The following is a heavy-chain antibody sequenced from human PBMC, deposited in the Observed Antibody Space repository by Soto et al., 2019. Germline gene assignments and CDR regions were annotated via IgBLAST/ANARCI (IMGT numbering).Heavy chain of an antibody. CDR1: GYTFTSYY. V-gene: IGHV1-46*03. CDR3: AKDKEPPPPYYDYYTMDV. CDR2: INPSGGST. Sequence: QVQLVQSGAEVKKPGASVTVSCKASGYTFTSYYIHWVRQAPGQGLEWMGIINPSGGSTSYAQKFKGRVTMTRDTSTSKVYMEGSGLRPEDPAVYYCAKDKEPPPPYYDYYTMDVWGKGPTVTVS. J-gene: IGHJ6*03.